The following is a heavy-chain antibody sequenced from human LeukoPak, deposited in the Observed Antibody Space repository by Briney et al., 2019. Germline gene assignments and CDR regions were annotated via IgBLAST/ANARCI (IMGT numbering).Heavy chain of an antibody. J-gene: IGHJ3*01. V-gene: IGHV3-7*05. Sequence: PGGSLRLSCAASGSTFRSDWMSWVRQAPGKGLEWVANINQDGSQKYYVDSVKGRFTISRDNAKNSLYLQMNSLRAGDTAVYYCARDPDILTGIAFDVWGQGTMVTVSS. CDR1: GSTFRSDW. CDR3: ARDPDILTGIAFDV. D-gene: IGHD3-9*01. CDR2: INQDGSQK.